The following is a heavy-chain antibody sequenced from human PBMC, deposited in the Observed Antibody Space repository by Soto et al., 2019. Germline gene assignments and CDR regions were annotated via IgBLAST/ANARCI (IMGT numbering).Heavy chain of an antibody. V-gene: IGHV4-39*01. Sequence: SETLSLTCTASGGSITSSSHFWGWVRQPLGKGLEWIGTIYFTGNTYYTPSLKSRLTMSIDTSKNEFSLRLNSVTAADTAVYYCAGQTFTIAAASYGRSNWFDPWGPGTLVTVSS. D-gene: IGHD6-25*01. CDR3: AGQTFTIAAASYGRSNWFDP. CDR1: GGSITSSSHF. J-gene: IGHJ5*02. CDR2: IYFTGNT.